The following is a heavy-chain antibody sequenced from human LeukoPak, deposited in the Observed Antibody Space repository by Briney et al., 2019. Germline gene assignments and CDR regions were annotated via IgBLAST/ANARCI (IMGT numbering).Heavy chain of an antibody. CDR1: GGSFRGYY. CDR2: INHSGST. D-gene: IGHD6-13*01. Sequence: SETLSLTCAVYGGSFRGYYWSWIRQPPGKGLEWIGEINHSGSTNYNPSLKSRVAISVDTSKNQFSLKLSSVTAADTAVYYCARGGQLDDAFDIWGQGTMVTVSS. J-gene: IGHJ3*02. V-gene: IGHV4-34*01. CDR3: ARGGQLDDAFDI.